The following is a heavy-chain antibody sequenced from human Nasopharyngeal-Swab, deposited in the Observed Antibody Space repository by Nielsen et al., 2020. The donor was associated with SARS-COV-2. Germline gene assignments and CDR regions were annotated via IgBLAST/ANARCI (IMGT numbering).Heavy chain of an antibody. J-gene: IGHJ3*02. CDR3: ATYDDYELVAFDI. CDR1: GFTFDDYA. V-gene: IGHV3-9*01. D-gene: IGHD4-17*01. CDR2: ISWNSGSI. Sequence: SLKISCAASGFTFDDYAMHWVRQAPGKVLEWVSGISWNSGSIGYADSVKGRFTISRDNAKNSLYLQMNSLRAEDTALYYCATYDDYELVAFDIWGQGTMVTVSS.